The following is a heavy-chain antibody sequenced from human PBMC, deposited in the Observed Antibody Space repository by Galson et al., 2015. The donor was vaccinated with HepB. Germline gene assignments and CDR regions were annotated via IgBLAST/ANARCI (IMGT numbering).Heavy chain of an antibody. CDR1: GFTFSSYG. CDR3: ARADTVTTPHWYFDL. Sequence: SLRLSCAASGFTFSSYGMHWVRQAPGKGLEWVAVIWYDGSNKYYADSVKGRFTISRDNSKNSLYLQMNSLRAEDTAVYYCARADTVTTPHWYFDLWGRGTLVTVSS. CDR2: IWYDGSNK. J-gene: IGHJ2*01. D-gene: IGHD4-17*01. V-gene: IGHV3-33*01.